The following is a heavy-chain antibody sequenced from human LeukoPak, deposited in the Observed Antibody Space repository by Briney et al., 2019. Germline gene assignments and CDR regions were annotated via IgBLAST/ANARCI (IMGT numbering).Heavy chain of an antibody. CDR3: ARDMIEPAARYYYYGMDV. CDR2: ISAYNGNT. V-gene: IGHV1-18*01. D-gene: IGHD2-2*01. CDR1: GCTFTSYG. Sequence: ASVKVSCKASGCTFTSYGISWVRQAPGQGLEWMGWISAYNGNTNYAQKLQGRVTMTTDTSTSTAYMELRSLRSDDTAVYYCARDMIEPAARYYYYGMDVWGQGTTVTVSS. J-gene: IGHJ6*02.